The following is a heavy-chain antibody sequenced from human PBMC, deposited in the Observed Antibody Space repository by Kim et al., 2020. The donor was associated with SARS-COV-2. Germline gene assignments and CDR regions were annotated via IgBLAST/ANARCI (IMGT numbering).Heavy chain of an antibody. V-gene: IGHV4-39*01. D-gene: IGHD3-3*01. J-gene: IGHJ4*02. Sequence: TPPTKSAVTISVDTSKNQFSQKLSSVTAADPAVYYCARLTIGGVVTPDYWGQGTLVTVSS. CDR3: ARLTIGGVVTPDY.